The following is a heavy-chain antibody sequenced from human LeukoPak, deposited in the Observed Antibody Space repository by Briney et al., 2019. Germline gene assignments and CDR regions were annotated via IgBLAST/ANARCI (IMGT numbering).Heavy chain of an antibody. CDR1: GFTFNGYA. J-gene: IGHJ6*02. CDR2: ISYDGSNK. V-gene: IGHV3-30-3*01. D-gene: IGHD3-3*01. CDR3: ARDLLRFSSNYYYYGMDV. Sequence: GGSLRLSCAASGFTFNGYAMHWVRQAPGKGLEWVAVISYDGSNKYYADSVKGRFTISRDNSKNTLYLQMNSLRAEDTAVYYCARDLLRFSSNYYYYGMDVWGQGTTVTVSS.